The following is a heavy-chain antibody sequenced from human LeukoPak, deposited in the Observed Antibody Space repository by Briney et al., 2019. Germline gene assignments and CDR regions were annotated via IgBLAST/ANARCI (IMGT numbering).Heavy chain of an antibody. CDR1: GGTFSSYA. V-gene: IGHV1-69*04. CDR3: AREGGSGSYEPFDY. CDR2: IIPILGIA. J-gene: IGHJ4*02. Sequence: SVKVSCKASGGTFSSYAISWVRQAPGQGLEWMGRIIPILGIANYAQKLQGRVTMTTDTSTSTAYMELRSLRSDDTAVYYCAREGGSGSYEPFDYWGQGTLVTVSS. D-gene: IGHD3-10*01.